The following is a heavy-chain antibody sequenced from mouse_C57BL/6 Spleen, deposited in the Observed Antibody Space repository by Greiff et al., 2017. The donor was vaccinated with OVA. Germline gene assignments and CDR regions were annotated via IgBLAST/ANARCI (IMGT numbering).Heavy chain of an antibody. CDR2: IYPGSGST. CDR3: AREGGGGGLLDV. D-gene: IGHD3-1*01. CDR1: GYTFTSYW. J-gene: IGHJ1*03. V-gene: IGHV1-55*01. Sequence: QVQLQQPGAELVKPGASVKMSCKASGYTFTSYWITWVKQRPGQGLEWIGDIYPGSGSTNYNEKFKSKATLTVDTSSSTAYMQISSLTSEDSAVYYCAREGGGGGLLDVWGTGTTVTVSS.